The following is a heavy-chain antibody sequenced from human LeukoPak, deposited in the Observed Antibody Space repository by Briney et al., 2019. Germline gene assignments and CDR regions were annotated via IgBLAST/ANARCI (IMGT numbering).Heavy chain of an antibody. V-gene: IGHV4-34*01. CDR2: INHSGST. J-gene: IGHJ4*02. D-gene: IGHD1-26*01. CDR1: GGSFSGYY. CDR3: ARGWELSSPAPYYFDY. Sequence: PSETLSLTCAVYGGSFSGYYWSWIRQPLGKGLEWMGEINHSGSTNYNPSLKSRVTISVDTSKNQFSLKLSSVTAADTAVYYCARGWELSSPAPYYFDYWGQGTLVTVSS.